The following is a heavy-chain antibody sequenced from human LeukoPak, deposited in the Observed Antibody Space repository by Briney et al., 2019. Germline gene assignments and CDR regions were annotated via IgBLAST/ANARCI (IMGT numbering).Heavy chain of an antibody. D-gene: IGHD6-13*01. V-gene: IGHV3-11*05. CDR2: ISGSSEYI. Sequence: PGGSLRLSCAASGFTFSDYYMTWIRQAPGKGLEWVSYISGSSEYIHYADSVKGRFTISRDTAKNSLYLQMNSLRAEDTAVYYCARVAVITAAGIYNYWGQGTLVTVSS. CDR3: ARVAVITAAGIYNY. CDR1: GFTFSDYY. J-gene: IGHJ4*02.